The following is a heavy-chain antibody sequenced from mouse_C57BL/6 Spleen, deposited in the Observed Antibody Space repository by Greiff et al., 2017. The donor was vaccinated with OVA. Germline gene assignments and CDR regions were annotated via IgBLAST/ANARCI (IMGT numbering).Heavy chain of an antibody. CDR3: ARDYGSTSGAMDY. Sequence: EVKLMESGGGLVKPGGSLKLSCAASGFTFSDYGMHWVRQAPEKGLEWVAYISSGSSTIYYADTVKGRFIISRDNAKNTLFLQMTSLRSEDTAMYYCARDYGSTSGAMDYWGQGTSVTVSS. D-gene: IGHD1-1*01. CDR1: GFTFSDYG. J-gene: IGHJ4*01. V-gene: IGHV5-17*01. CDR2: ISSGSSTI.